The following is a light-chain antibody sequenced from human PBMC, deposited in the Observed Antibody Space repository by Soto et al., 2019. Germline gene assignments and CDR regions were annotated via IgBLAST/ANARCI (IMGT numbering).Light chain of an antibody. CDR3: QQYGSSGT. V-gene: IGKV3-20*01. CDR1: QSVDSK. Sequence: NLSTQSPGNLSLSPGERATLSCRASQSVDSKLAWYQQKPGQAPRLLIYGASNRAPGIPDRFSGIGSGTVFTLTISRMAPEDFAVYYCQQYGSSGTFGQGTKVDIK. CDR2: GAS. J-gene: IGKJ1*01.